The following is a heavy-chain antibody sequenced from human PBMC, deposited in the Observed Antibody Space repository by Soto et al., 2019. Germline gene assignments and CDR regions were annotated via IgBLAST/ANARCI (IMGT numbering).Heavy chain of an antibody. J-gene: IGHJ3*01. Sequence: QVQLQESGPGFVKPSETLSLTCTVSGGYINDYYWTWIRQPPGEGLEWIGHIYSSGTTNYNPSLKSRATISVDTSKNQFSLRLGSVTAADTAVYYCARAWRSGSIFIDAFDSWGQGTSVTVSS. CDR3: ARAWRSGSIFIDAFDS. CDR1: GGYINDYY. CDR2: IYSSGTT. D-gene: IGHD3-16*01. V-gene: IGHV4-59*01.